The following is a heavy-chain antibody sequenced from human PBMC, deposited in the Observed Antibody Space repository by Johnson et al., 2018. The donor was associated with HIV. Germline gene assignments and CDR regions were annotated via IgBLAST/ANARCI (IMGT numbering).Heavy chain of an antibody. CDR3: AKERAYIRTFDI. J-gene: IGHJ3*02. V-gene: IGHV3-7*01. CDR2: IKQGGSEK. CDR1: GFTFSGYW. Sequence: EVQLVESGGGLVRPGESLRLSCVASGFTFSGYWMTWVRQAPGKGLEWVANIKQGGSEKYYVDSVKGRFTISRDNSKNTLYLQMNSLRAEDTAVYYCAKERAYIRTFDIWGQGTLVTVSS. D-gene: IGHD5-18*01.